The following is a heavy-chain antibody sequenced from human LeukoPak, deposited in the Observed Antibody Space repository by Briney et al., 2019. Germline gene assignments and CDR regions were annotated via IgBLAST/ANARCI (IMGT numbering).Heavy chain of an antibody. D-gene: IGHD3-9*01. V-gene: IGHV3-7*03. CDR3: ARDYTGYFP. Sequence: PGGSLRLSYTASEFTFSVYTMSWVRQAPGKGLEWVANIKTDGSEKYYVDSVKGRFTISRDNAKNSLYLQMNSLRAEDTAVYYCARDYTGYFPWGQGTLVIVSS. J-gene: IGHJ5*02. CDR1: EFTFSVYT. CDR2: IKTDGSEK.